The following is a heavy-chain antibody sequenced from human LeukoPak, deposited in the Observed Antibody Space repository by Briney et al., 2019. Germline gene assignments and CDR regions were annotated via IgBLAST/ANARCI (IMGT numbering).Heavy chain of an antibody. V-gene: IGHV3-7*01. Sequence: GGSLRLSCAASGFTFSAYWMTWVRQPPGKGLEWVANIRQEGNEKHYVDSVRGRFTISRGNGKNSLYLQLNSLRDGDTAVYYCAKGGRFCSGGDCYGWYFDLWGRGTLVTVSS. D-gene: IGHD2-21*02. CDR2: IRQEGNEK. CDR3: AKGGRFCSGGDCYGWYFDL. J-gene: IGHJ2*01. CDR1: GFTFSAYW.